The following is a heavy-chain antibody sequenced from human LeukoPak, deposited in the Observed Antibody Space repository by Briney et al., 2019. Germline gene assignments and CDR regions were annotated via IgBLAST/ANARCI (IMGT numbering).Heavy chain of an antibody. CDR1: GFTFSSYA. V-gene: IGHV3-23*01. D-gene: IGHD6-6*01. CDR3: AKNLAARNDAFDI. Sequence: GGSLRLSCAASGFTFSSYAMSWVRQAPEKGLEWVSAISGSGGSTYYADSVKGRFTISRDNSKNTLYLQMNSLRAEDTPVYYCAKNLAARNDAFDIWGQGTMVTVSS. J-gene: IGHJ3*02. CDR2: ISGSGGST.